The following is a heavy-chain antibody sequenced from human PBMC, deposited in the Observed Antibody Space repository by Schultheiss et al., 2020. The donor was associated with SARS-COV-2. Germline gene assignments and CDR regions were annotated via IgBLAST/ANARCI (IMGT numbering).Heavy chain of an antibody. Sequence: GGSLRLSCAASGFTFSGSAMHWVRQASGKGLEWVGRIRSKANSYATEYAASVKGRFTISRDNAKNSLYLQMNSLRAEDTAVYYCASTRTQRLWFGELLPGGWFDPWGQGTLVTVSS. CDR1: GFTFSGSA. J-gene: IGHJ5*02. CDR3: ASTRTQRLWFGELLPGGWFDP. CDR2: IRSKANSYAT. V-gene: IGHV3-73*01. D-gene: IGHD3-10*01.